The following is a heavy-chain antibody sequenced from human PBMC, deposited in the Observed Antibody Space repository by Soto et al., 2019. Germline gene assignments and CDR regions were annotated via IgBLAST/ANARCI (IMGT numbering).Heavy chain of an antibody. V-gene: IGHV3-23*01. CDR1: GFTFSSYA. J-gene: IGHJ4*02. CDR2: ISGSGGST. Sequence: GGSLRLSCAASGFTFSSYAMSWVRQAPGKGLEWVSAISGSGGSTYYADSVKGRFTISRDNSKNTLYLQMNSLRAEDTAVYYCAKGKTVAGIRFGPKDYWGQGTLVTVSS. CDR3: AKGKTVAGIRFGPKDY. D-gene: IGHD6-19*01.